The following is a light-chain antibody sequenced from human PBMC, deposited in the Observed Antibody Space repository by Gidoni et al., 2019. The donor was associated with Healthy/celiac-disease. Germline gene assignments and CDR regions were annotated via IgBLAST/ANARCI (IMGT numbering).Light chain of an antibody. V-gene: IGKV3-20*01. CDR1: QSVSSSY. CDR2: GAS. J-gene: IGKJ4*01. CDR3: QQGVT. Sequence: EIALTQSPGTLSLSPGERATLTCRASQSVSSSYLAWYQKKPGQAPRLLSYGASSRATGIPDRFSGSGSGTDFTLTISRLEPEDFAVYYCQQGVTFGGXTKVEIK.